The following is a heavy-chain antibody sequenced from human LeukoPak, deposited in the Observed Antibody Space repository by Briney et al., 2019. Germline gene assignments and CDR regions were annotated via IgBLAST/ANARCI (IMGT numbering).Heavy chain of an antibody. Sequence: SETLSLTCAVYGGSFSGYYWSWIRQPPGKGLEWIGEINHSGSTNYNPSLKSRVTISVDTSKNQFSPKLSSVTAADTAVYYCARRAAVAEEFDYWGQGTLVTVSS. J-gene: IGHJ4*02. D-gene: IGHD2-15*01. CDR1: GGSFSGYY. CDR3: ARRAAVAEEFDY. CDR2: INHSGST. V-gene: IGHV4-34*01.